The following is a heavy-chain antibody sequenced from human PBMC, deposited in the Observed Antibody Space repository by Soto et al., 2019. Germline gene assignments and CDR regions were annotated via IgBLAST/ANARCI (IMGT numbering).Heavy chain of an antibody. J-gene: IGHJ4*02. CDR3: AADPNYYDSSGTHGPFDY. V-gene: IGHV1-58*01. Sequence: SVKVSCKASGFTFTSSAVQWVRQARGQRLEWIGWIVVGSGNTNYAQKFQERVTITRDMSTSTAYMELSSLRSEDTAVYYCAADPNYYDSSGTHGPFDYWGQGTLVTSPQ. CDR1: GFTFTSSA. D-gene: IGHD3-22*01. CDR2: IVVGSGNT.